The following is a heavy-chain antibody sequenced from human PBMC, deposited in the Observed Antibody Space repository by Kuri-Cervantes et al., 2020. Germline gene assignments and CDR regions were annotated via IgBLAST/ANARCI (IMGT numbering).Heavy chain of an antibody. CDR1: GFTFSSYS. CDR2: ISSSSSYI. V-gene: IGHV3-21*04. Sequence: GESLKISCAASGFTFSSYSMNWVRQAPGKGLEWVSSISSSSSYIYYADSVKGRFTISRDNSKNTAYLQMNSLKTEDTALYYCRCYDSGFDYWGQGTLVTVSS. CDR3: RCYDSGFDY. J-gene: IGHJ4*02. D-gene: IGHD5-12*01.